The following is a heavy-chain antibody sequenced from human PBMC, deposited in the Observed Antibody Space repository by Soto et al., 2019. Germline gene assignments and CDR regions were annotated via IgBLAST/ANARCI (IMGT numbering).Heavy chain of an antibody. CDR2: ISGSGGST. V-gene: IGHV3-23*01. CDR1: GFTFSSYA. J-gene: IGHJ4*02. D-gene: IGHD6-19*01. CDR3: AKPALDSSGWSDENFDY. Sequence: GGSLRLSCAASGFTFSSYAMSWVRQAPGKGLEWVSAISGSGGSTYYADSVKGRFTISRDNSKNTLYLQMNSLRAEDTAVYYCAKPALDSSGWSDENFDYWGQGTLVTVSS.